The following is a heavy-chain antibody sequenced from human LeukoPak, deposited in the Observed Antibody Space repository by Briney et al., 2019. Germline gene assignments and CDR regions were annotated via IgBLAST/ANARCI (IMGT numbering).Heavy chain of an antibody. Sequence: PSETPSLTCTVSGGSISSGDYYWSWIRQPPGKGLEWIGYIYYSGSTYYNPSLKSRVTISVDTSKNQFSLKLSSVTAADTAVYYCALFTNGGAFDPWGQGTLVTVSS. CDR2: IYYSGST. CDR1: GGSISSGDYY. J-gene: IGHJ5*02. CDR3: ALFTNGGAFDP. D-gene: IGHD3-10*01. V-gene: IGHV4-30-4*01.